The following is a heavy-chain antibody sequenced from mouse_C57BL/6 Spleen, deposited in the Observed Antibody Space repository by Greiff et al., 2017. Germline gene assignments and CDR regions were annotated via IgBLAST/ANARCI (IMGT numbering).Heavy chain of an antibody. Sequence: VQLQQSGAELARPGASVKLSCKASGYTFKSYGISWVKQRTGQGLEWIGEIYPRSGNTYYNEKFKGKATLTADQSSSTAYMELRSLTSEDSAVYFCARCPSYYSNRTGFAYWGQGTLVTVSA. CDR1: GYTFKSYG. D-gene: IGHD2-5*01. J-gene: IGHJ3*01. V-gene: IGHV1-81*01. CDR2: IYPRSGNT. CDR3: ARCPSYYSNRTGFAY.